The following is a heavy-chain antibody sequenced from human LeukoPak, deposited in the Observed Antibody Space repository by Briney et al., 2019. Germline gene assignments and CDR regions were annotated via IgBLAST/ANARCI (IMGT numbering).Heavy chain of an antibody. CDR3: ARGATISETGYFDF. V-gene: IGHV4-34*01. CDR2: IDHRGDT. J-gene: IGHJ4*03. Sequence: PSETLTLTCAVYGGSFSRYYWSWIRQSPGKGLEWIAEIDHRGDTNYNPSVKSRVTISVDTSENQFSLKVRSLSAADTAVYYCARGATISETGYFDFWGQGTLVTVSS. D-gene: IGHD5-24*01. CDR1: GGSFSRYY.